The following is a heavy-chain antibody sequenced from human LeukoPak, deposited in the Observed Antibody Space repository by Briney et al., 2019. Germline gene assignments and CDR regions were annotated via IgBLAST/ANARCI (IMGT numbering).Heavy chain of an antibody. CDR1: GYSFTSYD. CDR3: ARGFGELLYWFDP. D-gene: IGHD3-10*01. Sequence: ASVKVSCKASGYSFTSYDINWVRQATGQGLEWMGRMNPNSGNTGYAQKFQGRVTMTRNTSISTAYMELSSLRSEDTAVYYCARGFGELLYWFDPWGQGTLVTVSS. CDR2: MNPNSGNT. V-gene: IGHV1-8*01. J-gene: IGHJ5*02.